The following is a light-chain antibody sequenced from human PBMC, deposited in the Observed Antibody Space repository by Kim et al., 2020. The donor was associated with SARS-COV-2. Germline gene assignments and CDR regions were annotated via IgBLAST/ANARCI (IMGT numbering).Light chain of an antibody. CDR1: QSVNSNY. CDR3: QQYGNSQYT. CDR2: GAS. Sequence: PGERATLSCRASQSVNSNYLAWYQQKLGQAPRLLIYGASSRAIGIPDRFSGSGSGTDFTLTISRLEPEDFAVYYCQQYGNSQYTFGQGTKLEI. V-gene: IGKV3-20*01. J-gene: IGKJ2*01.